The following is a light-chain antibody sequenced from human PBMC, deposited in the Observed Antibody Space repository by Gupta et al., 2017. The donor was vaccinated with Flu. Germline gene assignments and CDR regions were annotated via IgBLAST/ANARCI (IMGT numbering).Light chain of an antibody. V-gene: IGKV3-15*01. CDR3: QQDNNWPPA. CDR1: QSVSSN. J-gene: IGKJ5*01. Sequence: PVTLSVSPGERATLSCRASQSVSSNLAWYQQKPGQAPRLLIYGASTRATGFPARFSGSGSGTEFTLTISSLQSEDFAVYYCQQDNNWPPAFGQGTRLEIK. CDR2: GAS.